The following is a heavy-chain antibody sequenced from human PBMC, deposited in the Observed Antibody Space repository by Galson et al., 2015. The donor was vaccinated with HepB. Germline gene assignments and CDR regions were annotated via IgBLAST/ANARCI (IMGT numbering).Heavy chain of an antibody. V-gene: IGHV3-33*08. CDR1: GFTFSHYG. CDR2: IWYDGSNK. CDR3: AREKAVAVPYFDY. J-gene: IGHJ4*02. Sequence: SLRLSCAASGFTFSHYGMHWVRQAPGKGLEWVAVIWYDGSNKYFVDSVKGRFSISRDDSNNTVYLHMDSLRVEDTAVYYCAREKAVAVPYFDYWGRGTLVTVSA. D-gene: IGHD6-19*01.